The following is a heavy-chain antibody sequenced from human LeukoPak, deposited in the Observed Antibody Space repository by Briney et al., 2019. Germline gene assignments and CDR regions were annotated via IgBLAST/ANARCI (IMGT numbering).Heavy chain of an antibody. CDR2: INHSGST. D-gene: IGHD3-22*01. J-gene: IGHJ4*02. V-gene: IGHV4-34*01. Sequence: PSETLSLTCAVYGGSFSGYYWSWIRQPPGKGLEWIGEINHSGSTNYNPSLKSRVTISVDTSKNQFPLKLSSVTAADTAVYYCATRRPKYYYDSSGYYYHTGYFDYWGQGTLVTVSS. CDR3: ATRRPKYYYDSSGYYYHTGYFDY. CDR1: GGSFSGYY.